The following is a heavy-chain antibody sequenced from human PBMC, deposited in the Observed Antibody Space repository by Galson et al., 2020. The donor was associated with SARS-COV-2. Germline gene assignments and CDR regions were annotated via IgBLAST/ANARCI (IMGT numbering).Heavy chain of an antibody. J-gene: IGHJ5*02. CDR3: ATAGALFLENWFDP. Sequence: SETLSLTCTVSGGSISSGGYYWSWIRQHPGKGLEWIGYIYYSGSTYYNPSLKSRVTISVDTSKNQFSLKLSSVTAADTAVYYCATAGALFLENWFDPWGQGTLVTVSS. V-gene: IGHV4-31*03. CDR2: IYYSGST. CDR1: GGSISSGGYY. D-gene: IGHD3-3*01.